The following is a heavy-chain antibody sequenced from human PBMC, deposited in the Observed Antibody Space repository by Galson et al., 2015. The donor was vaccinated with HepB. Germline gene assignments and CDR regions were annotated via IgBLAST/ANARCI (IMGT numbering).Heavy chain of an antibody. CDR1: GFTFDGYG. CDR3: ARVASDYGSGSYKAPPDY. D-gene: IGHD3-10*01. J-gene: IGHJ4*02. Sequence: SLRLSCAASGFTFDGYGMNWVRQAPGKGLEWVSGINKNGATRGYADSVKGRFTISRDNAKNSLYLQMNSLTAGDTALYYCARVASDYGSGSYKAPPDYWGQGTLVTVSS. CDR2: INKNGATR. V-gene: IGHV3-20*04.